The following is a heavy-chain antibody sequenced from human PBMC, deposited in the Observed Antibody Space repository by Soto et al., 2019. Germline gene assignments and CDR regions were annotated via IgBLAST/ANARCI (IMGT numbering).Heavy chain of an antibody. J-gene: IGHJ5*02. CDR2: IFQSGST. CDR1: GGTIRSPDW. Sequence: PSETLSLTCGVSGGTIRSPDWWTWVRQPPGKGLEWIGEIFQSGSTNYTPSLESRVTISVDKSKNQFSLTVTSVTAADTAVYFCARGRGRYSSGWSWFDPWGQGILVTVSS. V-gene: IGHV4-4*02. D-gene: IGHD6-19*01. CDR3: ARGRGRYSSGWSWFDP.